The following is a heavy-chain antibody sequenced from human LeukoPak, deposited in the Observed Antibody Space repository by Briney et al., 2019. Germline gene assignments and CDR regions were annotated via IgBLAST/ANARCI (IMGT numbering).Heavy chain of an antibody. J-gene: IGHJ4*02. D-gene: IGHD3-22*01. CDR2: ITPDGDGS. V-gene: IGHV3-74*01. CDR3: ARDPNNYDSH. Sequence: QSGGSLRLSCAASGFTFSSFWMHWVRQVPGKGLEWVSRITPDGDGSTYAASVQGRFTISRDNAKDTVYLQMSNLRAKDTALYYCARDPNNYDSHLGQGTLVTVSS. CDR1: GFTFSSFW.